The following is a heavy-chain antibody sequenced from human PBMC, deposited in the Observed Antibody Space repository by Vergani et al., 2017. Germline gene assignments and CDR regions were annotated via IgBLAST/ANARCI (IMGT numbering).Heavy chain of an antibody. V-gene: IGHV4-59*01. J-gene: IGHJ3*02. D-gene: IGHD5-18*01. CDR1: GGSISSYY. CDR3: ARVDTAMATNAFDI. CDR2: IYYSGST. Sequence: QVQLQESGPGLVKPSETLSLTCTVSGGSISSYYWSWIRQPPGKGLEWIGYIYYSGSTTYNPSLKSRVTISVDTSKTHFSLKLSSVTAADTAVYYCARVDTAMATNAFDIWGQGTMVTVSS.